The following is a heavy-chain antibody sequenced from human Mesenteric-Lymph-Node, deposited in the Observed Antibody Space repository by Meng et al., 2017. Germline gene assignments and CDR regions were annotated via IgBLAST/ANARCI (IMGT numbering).Heavy chain of an antibody. V-gene: IGHV4-61*01. D-gene: IGHD6-19*01. J-gene: IGHJ4*02. CDR1: GGSVSSGSYY. Sequence: SETLSLTCTVSGGSVSSGSYYWSWIRQPPGKGLEWIGYIYYSGSTNYNPSLKSRVTISVDTSKNQFSLKLSSVTAADTAVYYCARKGIAVAGTLAFDYWGQGTLVTVSS. CDR3: ARKGIAVAGTLAFDY. CDR2: IYYSGST.